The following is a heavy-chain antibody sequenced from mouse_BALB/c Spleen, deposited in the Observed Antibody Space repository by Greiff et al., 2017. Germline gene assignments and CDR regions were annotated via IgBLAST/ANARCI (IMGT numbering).Heavy chain of an antibody. D-gene: IGHD4-1*01. CDR2: IYPSDSYT. J-gene: IGHJ4*01. V-gene: IGHV1-69*02. Sequence: QVQLQQPGAELVRPGASVKLSCKASGYTFTSYWINWVKQRPGQGLAWIGNIYPSDSYTNYNQKFKDKATLTVDKSSSTAYMQLSSPTSEDSAVYYCTRLGRAMDYWGQGTSVTVSS. CDR3: TRLGRAMDY. CDR1: GYTFTSYW.